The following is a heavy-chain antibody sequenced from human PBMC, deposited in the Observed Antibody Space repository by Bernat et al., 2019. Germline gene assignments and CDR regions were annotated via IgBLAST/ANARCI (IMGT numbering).Heavy chain of an antibody. D-gene: IGHD2-15*01. CDR1: GFTFSSYA. J-gene: IGHJ5*02. CDR2: ISHDGSNK. CDR3: ANPHCSGGSCYP. Sequence: QVQLVESGGGVVQPGRSLRLSCAASGFTFSSYAMHWVRQAPGKGLEWVAVISHDGSNKYYADSVKGRFTISRDNSKNTLYLQMNSLRAEDTAVYYCANPHCSGGSCYPWGQGTLVTVSS. V-gene: IGHV3-30*01.